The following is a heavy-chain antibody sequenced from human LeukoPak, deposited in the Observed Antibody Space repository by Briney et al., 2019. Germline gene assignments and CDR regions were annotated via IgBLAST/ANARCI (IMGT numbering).Heavy chain of an antibody. CDR3: AKAGVVVPSAFDI. V-gene: IGHV3-11*04. CDR1: GFTFSDYY. CDR2: ISSSGSTI. D-gene: IGHD3-22*01. J-gene: IGHJ3*02. Sequence: GSLRLSCAASGFTFSDYYMSWIRQAPGKGLEWVSYISSSGSTIYYADSVKGRFTISRDNAKNTLYLQMNSLRAEDTAVYYCAKAGVVVPSAFDIWGQGTMVTVSS.